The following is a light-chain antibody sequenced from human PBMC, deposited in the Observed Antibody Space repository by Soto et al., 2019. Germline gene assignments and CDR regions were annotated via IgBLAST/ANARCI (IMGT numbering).Light chain of an antibody. CDR1: SSDIGGYNY. CDR2: DVS. V-gene: IGLV2-14*03. CDR3: SSYTFSSTQV. Sequence: QSVLTQPASVSGSPGQSITISCTGTSSDIGGYNYVSWFQQHPGKAPKLMIFDVSNRPSGVSNRFSGSKSGNTASLTISGLQAEDEADYYCSSYTFSSTQVFGSGTKATVL. J-gene: IGLJ1*01.